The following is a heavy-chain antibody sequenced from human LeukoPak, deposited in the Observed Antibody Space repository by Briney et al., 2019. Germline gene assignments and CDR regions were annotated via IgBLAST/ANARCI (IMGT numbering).Heavy chain of an antibody. J-gene: IGHJ5*02. CDR1: GYIFTSYA. D-gene: IGHD5-18*01. Sequence: GASVNVSCTASGYIFTSYAMNWVRQAPGQGLEWMGCINTNTGNPTYAQGFTGRFVFSLDTSVNTAYLQISSLKVDDTAVYYCAREGGSSGYSYGYNWFAPWGQGTLVTVSS. CDR2: INTNTGNP. CDR3: AREGGSSGYSYGYNWFAP. V-gene: IGHV7-4-1*02.